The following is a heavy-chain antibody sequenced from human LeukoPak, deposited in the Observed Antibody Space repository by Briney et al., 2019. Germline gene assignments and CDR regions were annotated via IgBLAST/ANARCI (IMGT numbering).Heavy chain of an antibody. J-gene: IGHJ4*02. D-gene: IGHD3-22*01. CDR2: ISDSGGST. V-gene: IGHV3-23*01. Sequence: GGSLRLSCAVSGITLSNYGMSWVRQAPGKGLEWVAGISDSGGSTNYADSVKGRFTISRDNPKNTLYLQMDSLRAEDTAVYFCARRGVVIRVILVGFHKEAFYFDSWGQGVLVTVSS. CDR3: ARRGVVIRVILVGFHKEAFYFDS. CDR1: GITLSNYG.